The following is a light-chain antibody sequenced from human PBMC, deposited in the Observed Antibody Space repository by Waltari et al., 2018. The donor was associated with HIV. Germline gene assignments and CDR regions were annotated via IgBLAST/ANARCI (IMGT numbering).Light chain of an antibody. CDR1: ALAKQY. V-gene: IGLV3-25*03. CDR2: KDS. J-gene: IGLJ3*02. Sequence: SYELTQPPSASVSPGQTARNTCSGDALAKQYAYWYQQKPGQAPVLVIYKDSERPSGTPERFSGSSSGRTVTLTISGVQAEDEADYYCQSADSSGTYWVFGGGTKLTVL. CDR3: QSADSSGTYWV.